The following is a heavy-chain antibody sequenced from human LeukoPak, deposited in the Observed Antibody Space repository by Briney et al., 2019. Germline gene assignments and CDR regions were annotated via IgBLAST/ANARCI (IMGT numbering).Heavy chain of an antibody. D-gene: IGHD3-3*01. CDR2: MNPNSGNT. CDR3: ARAVRVTIFGVVIIRYFDY. CDR1: GYTFTSYD. Sequence: GASVKVSCKASGYTFTSYDINWVRQATGQGLEWMGWMNPNSGNTGYAQKFQGRVTMTRNTSISTAYMELSSLRSEDTAVYHCARAVRVTIFGVVIIRYFDYWGQGTLVTVSS. V-gene: IGHV1-8*01. J-gene: IGHJ4*02.